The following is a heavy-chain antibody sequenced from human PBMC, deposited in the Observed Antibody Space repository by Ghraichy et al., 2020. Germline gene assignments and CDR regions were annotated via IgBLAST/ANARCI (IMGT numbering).Heavy chain of an antibody. J-gene: IGHJ4*02. Sequence: SETLSLTCTVSGGSISSYYWSWIRQPPGKGLEWIGYIYYSGSTNYNPSLKSRVTISVDTSRNLFSLKLSSVTAADTAVYYCARQTYYYGSGSYQFPSTLDYWGQGTLVTVSS. CDR3: ARQTYYYGSGSYQFPSTLDY. CDR1: GGSISSYY. CDR2: IYYSGST. D-gene: IGHD3-10*01. V-gene: IGHV4-59*01.